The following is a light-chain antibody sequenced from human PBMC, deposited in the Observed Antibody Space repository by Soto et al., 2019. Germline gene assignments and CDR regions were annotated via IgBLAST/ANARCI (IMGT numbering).Light chain of an antibody. Sequence: LLTQSPGTLSLSPGERATLSCRSSQSVSITSLAWYQQRPGQAPSLLIHGASSRASDIPDRLSGSGSGTDFTLTINRLEPEDFAVYYCQHYGTSTLTFGGGTRVEIK. V-gene: IGKV3-20*01. CDR2: GAS. CDR3: QHYGTSTLT. J-gene: IGKJ4*01. CDR1: QSVSITS.